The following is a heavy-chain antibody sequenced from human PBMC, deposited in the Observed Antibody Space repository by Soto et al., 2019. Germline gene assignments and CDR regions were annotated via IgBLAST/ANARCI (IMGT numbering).Heavy chain of an antibody. D-gene: IGHD3-10*01. CDR3: VKVLARGVGVPRFYFDS. Sequence: LRLSCAASGFTFSNSWMHWVRQVSGKWLEWVSRINADGTSTSYADSVKGRFTISRDNAKNTLYLHVNSLRAEDTAVYYCVKVLARGVGVPRFYFDSWGQGALVTVSS. J-gene: IGHJ4*02. V-gene: IGHV3-74*01. CDR2: INADGTST. CDR1: GFTFSNSW.